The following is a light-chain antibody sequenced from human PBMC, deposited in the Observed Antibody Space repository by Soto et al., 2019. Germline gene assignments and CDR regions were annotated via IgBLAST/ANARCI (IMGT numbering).Light chain of an antibody. J-gene: IGLJ3*02. V-gene: IGLV1-40*01. CDR1: SSNLGTGYD. CDR3: QSYDVSLSAWV. Sequence: QSVLTQPPSVSGAPGQTVSISCTGSSSNLGTGYDVHWYQQCPGRAPKLLIYADNKRPSGVPDRISGSKSGTSASLAMAGLQAEDVANYDCQSYDVSLSAWVFGGGTKLTVL. CDR2: ADN.